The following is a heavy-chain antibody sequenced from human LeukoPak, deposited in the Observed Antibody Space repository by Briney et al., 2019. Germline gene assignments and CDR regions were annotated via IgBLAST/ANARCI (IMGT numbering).Heavy chain of an antibody. CDR3: ARAPGVAEVGRLDL. D-gene: IGHD7-27*01. CDR1: GGPISSGDSH. Sequence: PSETLSLTCTVSGGPISSGDSHWSWIRQPPGRGLEWIGYIFYSGNIYYNPSLKSRVTISLDTSKNQFSLKLNSVTAADTAVYYCARAPGVAEVGRLDLWGRGTLVTVSS. J-gene: IGHJ2*01. V-gene: IGHV4-30-4*01. CDR2: IFYSGNI.